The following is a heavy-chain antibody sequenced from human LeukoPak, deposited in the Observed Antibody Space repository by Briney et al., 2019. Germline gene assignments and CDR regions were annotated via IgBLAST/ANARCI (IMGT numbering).Heavy chain of an antibody. J-gene: IGHJ3*02. V-gene: IGHV3-30-3*01. Sequence: GGSLRLSCAASGFTFSSYAMHWVRQAPGKGLEWVAVISYDGSNKYYADSVKGRFTISRDNSKNTLYLQMNSLRAEDTAVYYCAILGSSSSGDDAFDIWGQGTMVTVSS. CDR3: AILGSSSSGDDAFDI. D-gene: IGHD6-6*01. CDR2: ISYDGSNK. CDR1: GFTFSSYA.